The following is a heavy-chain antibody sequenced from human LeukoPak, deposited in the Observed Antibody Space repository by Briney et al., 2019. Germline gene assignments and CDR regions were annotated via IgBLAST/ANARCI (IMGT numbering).Heavy chain of an antibody. Sequence: SETLSLTCAVFGGSFSSYFWSWIRQSPGKGLEWIGEINHSGSTYYNPSLKSRVTISVDTSKNQFSLKLSSVTAADTAVYYCARLSQFGVLRFSYYMDVWGKGTTVTVSS. D-gene: IGHD3-3*01. CDR2: INHSGST. J-gene: IGHJ6*03. V-gene: IGHV4-34*01. CDR1: GGSFSSYF. CDR3: ARLSQFGVLRFSYYMDV.